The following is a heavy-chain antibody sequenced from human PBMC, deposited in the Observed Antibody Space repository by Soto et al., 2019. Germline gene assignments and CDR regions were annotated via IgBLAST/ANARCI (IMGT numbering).Heavy chain of an antibody. V-gene: IGHV3-21*01. CDR2: ISTSSSYI. J-gene: IGHJ6*02. CDR3: AKSFVERTNPHYYGMAV. Sequence: GGSVRLSCAASGFPFSSYSMNWVRQAPGKGLEWVSSISTSSSYIYYANSVRGRFTISRENARNSLYLQMNSLRAEDTAVYYCAKSFVERTNPHYYGMAVRGQGTP. CDR1: GFPFSSYS. D-gene: IGHD3-3*02.